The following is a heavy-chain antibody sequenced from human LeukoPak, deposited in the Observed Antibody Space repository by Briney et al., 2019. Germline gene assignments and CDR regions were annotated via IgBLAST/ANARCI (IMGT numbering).Heavy chain of an antibody. CDR3: ARDVSGTTPSVY. V-gene: IGHV1-8*03. CDR1: GYTFTNYD. D-gene: IGHD1-7*01. J-gene: IGHJ4*02. CDR2: MNPNSGKT. Sequence: GASVKVSCKASGYTFTNYDIHWVRQATGQGLEWMGWMNPNSGKTVYAQKFQGRVTITRNTSISTTYMELSSLRSEDTAVYFCARDVSGTTPSVYWGQGTLVTVSS.